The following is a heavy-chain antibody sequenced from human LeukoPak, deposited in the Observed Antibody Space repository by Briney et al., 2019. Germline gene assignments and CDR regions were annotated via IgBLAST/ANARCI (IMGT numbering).Heavy chain of an antibody. CDR1: GGSISSYY. CDR2: IYTSGST. CDR3: ARADSSSSYGGNYFDY. V-gene: IGHV4-4*07. J-gene: IGHJ4*02. Sequence: SETLSLTCTVSGGSISSYYWSWIRQHAGKGLEWIGRIYTSGSTNYNPSLKSRVTMSVDTSKNQFSLKLSSVTAADTAVYYCARADSSSSYGGNYFDYWGQGTLVTVSS. D-gene: IGHD6-13*01.